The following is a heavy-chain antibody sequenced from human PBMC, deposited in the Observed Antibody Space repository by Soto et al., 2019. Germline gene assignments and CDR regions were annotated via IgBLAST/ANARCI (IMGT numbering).Heavy chain of an antibody. CDR3: VTVRFLEWLSTLYYFDC. V-gene: IGHV1-24*01. CDR2: FDPEDGET. D-gene: IGHD3-3*01. Sequence: ASVKVSCKVSGYTLTELSMHWVRQAPGKGLEWMGGFDPEDGETIYAQKFQGRVTMSEDSSTDTAYMELSSLRSEDTAVYYCVTVRFLEWLSTLYYFDCWGQGALVNVSS. J-gene: IGHJ4*02. CDR1: GYTLTELS.